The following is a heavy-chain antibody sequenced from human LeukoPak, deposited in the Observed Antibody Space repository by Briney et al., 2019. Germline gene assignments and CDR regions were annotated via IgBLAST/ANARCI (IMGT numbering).Heavy chain of an antibody. J-gene: IGHJ4*02. D-gene: IGHD2-2*01. V-gene: IGHV3-30*18. CDR1: GFTVNNNR. CDR3: AKDFIVVVPAPDPPDY. Sequence: PGGSLRLSCAASGFTVNNNRMGWVRQAPGKGLEWVAVISYDGSNKYYADSVKGRFTISRDNSKNTLYLQMNSLRAEDTAVYYCAKDFIVVVPAPDPPDYWGQGTLVTVSS. CDR2: ISYDGSNK.